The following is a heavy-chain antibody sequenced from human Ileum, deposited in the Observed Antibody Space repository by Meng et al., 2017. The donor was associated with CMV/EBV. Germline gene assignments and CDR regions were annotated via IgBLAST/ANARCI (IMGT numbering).Heavy chain of an antibody. Sequence: GESLKISCAASGFIFSDYYMSWIRQAPGKGLEWVSYISHSGRTIIYSDSVKGRFTISRDNAKNSLFLQMNGLRADDTALYYCVRRNGYLFDYWGQGTLVTVSS. CDR1: GFIFSDYY. CDR2: ISHSGRTI. J-gene: IGHJ4*02. D-gene: IGHD5-24*01. V-gene: IGHV3-11*01. CDR3: VRRNGYLFDY.